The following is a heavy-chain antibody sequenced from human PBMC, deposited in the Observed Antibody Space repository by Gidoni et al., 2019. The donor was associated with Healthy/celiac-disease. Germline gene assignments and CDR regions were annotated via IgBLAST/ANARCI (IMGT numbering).Heavy chain of an antibody. CDR3: ARGAAAGRVFDY. J-gene: IGHJ4*02. V-gene: IGHV4-31*03. CDR1: GGSSSSGGYY. CDR2: IYYSGST. D-gene: IGHD6-13*01. Sequence: QVQLQESGPGMVKPSQTLSLTGTVSGGSSSSGGYYWSWIRQHPGKGLEWIGYIYYSGSTYYNPSLKSRVTISVDTSKNQFSLKLSSVTAADTAVYYCARGAAAGRVFDYWGQGTLVTVSS.